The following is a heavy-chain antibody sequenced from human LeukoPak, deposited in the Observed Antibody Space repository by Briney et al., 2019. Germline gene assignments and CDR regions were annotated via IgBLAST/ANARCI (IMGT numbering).Heavy chain of an antibody. J-gene: IGHJ4*02. CDR1: GGTFDGYG. CDR3: VKDLSSNWYSFGY. Sequence: GGSLRLSCAASGGTFDGYGMSWVRQAPGKGLEWVSGINWDGTNTHYADSVKGRFTISRDNAENSLYLQMNSLRDADTALYYCVKDLSSNWYSFGYWGQGTLVTVSS. V-gene: IGHV3-20*04. CDR2: INWDGTNT. D-gene: IGHD1-1*01.